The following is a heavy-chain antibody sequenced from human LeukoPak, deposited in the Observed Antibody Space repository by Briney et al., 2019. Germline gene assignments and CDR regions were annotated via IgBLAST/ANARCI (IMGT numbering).Heavy chain of an antibody. CDR1: GLTFSSCA. D-gene: IGHD5-18*01. CDR2: ITTTGDTT. J-gene: IGHJ4*02. Sequence: QAGGSLRLSCAASGLTFSSCAMNWVRQAPGKGLEWLLHITTTGDTTYCADSVKGRFTISRDNSKNTLYLQMNSLRAEDTAVYYCARGFTYGFLKWGQGTPVTVSS. CDR3: ARGFTYGFLK. V-gene: IGHV3-23*01.